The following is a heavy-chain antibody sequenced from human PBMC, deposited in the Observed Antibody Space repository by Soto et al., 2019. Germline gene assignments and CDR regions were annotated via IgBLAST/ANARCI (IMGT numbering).Heavy chain of an antibody. D-gene: IGHD3-22*01. CDR1: GGTFSSYA. V-gene: IGHV1-69*06. J-gene: IGHJ6*02. Sequence: ASVKVSCKASGGTFSSYAISWVRQAPGQGLEWMGGIIPIFGTANYAQKFQGRVTITADKFTSTAYMELSSLRSEDTAVYYCARGGIITMIVVVRDYYYYGMDVWGQGTTVTVSS. CDR2: IIPIFGTA. CDR3: ARGGIITMIVVVRDYYYYGMDV.